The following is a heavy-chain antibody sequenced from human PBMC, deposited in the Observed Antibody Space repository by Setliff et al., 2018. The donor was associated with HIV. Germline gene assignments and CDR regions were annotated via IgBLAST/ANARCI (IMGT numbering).Heavy chain of an antibody. Sequence: VGSLRLSCAASGFTVSSNYMSWVRQAPGKGLEWVSVIYIGGSTFYTDSVKGRFTISRDNSKNTLYLHMHSLRAEDTAVYYCATLRQQLITGWFDPWGQGTPVTVSS. V-gene: IGHV3-53*01. CDR1: GFTVSSNY. D-gene: IGHD6-13*01. CDR3: ATLRQQLITGWFDP. J-gene: IGHJ5*02. CDR2: IYIGGST.